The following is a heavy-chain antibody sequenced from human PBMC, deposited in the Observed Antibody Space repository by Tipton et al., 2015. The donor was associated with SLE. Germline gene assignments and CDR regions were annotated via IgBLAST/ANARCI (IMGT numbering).Heavy chain of an antibody. CDR2: IYTSGST. CDR3: ARALPSWEYDAFDI. J-gene: IGHJ3*02. Sequence: TLSLTCTVSGGSISSGSYYWSWIRQPAGKGLEWSGYIYTSGSTNYNPSLKSRVTISVDTSKNQFSLKLSSVTAADTAVYYCARALPSWEYDAFDIWGQGTGVTGSS. CDR1: GGSISSGSYY. D-gene: IGHD2-2*01. V-gene: IGHV4-61*09.